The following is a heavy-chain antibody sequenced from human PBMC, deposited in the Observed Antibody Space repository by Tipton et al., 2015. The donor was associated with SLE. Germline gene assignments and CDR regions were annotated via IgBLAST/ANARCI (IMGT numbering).Heavy chain of an antibody. J-gene: IGHJ4*02. CDR1: GDSIRSYY. CDR2: IYYSGST. V-gene: IGHV4-59*07. Sequence: TLSLTCTVSGDSIRSYYWSWIRQPPGKGLEWIGYIYYSGSTNYNPSLKSRVTISVDTSKNQFSLKLSSVTAADTAVYYCARVAAAGTVDYWGQGTLVTVSS. CDR3: ARVAAAGTVDY. D-gene: IGHD6-13*01.